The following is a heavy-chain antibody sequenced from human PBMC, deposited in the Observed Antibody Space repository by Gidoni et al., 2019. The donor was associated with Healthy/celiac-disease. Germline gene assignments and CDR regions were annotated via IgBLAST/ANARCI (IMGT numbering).Heavy chain of an antibody. CDR3: AKGAFIPHYFDY. J-gene: IGHJ4*02. D-gene: IGHD3-16*01. CDR1: GFTFSSYA. CDR2: ISGSGGST. V-gene: IGHV3-23*01. Sequence: EVQLLESGGGLVQPGGSLRLSCEASGFTFSSYAMSWVRQAPGQGLEWVSAISGSGGSTYYADSVKGRFTISRDNSKNTLYLQMNSLRADATAVYYCAKGAFIPHYFDYWGQVTLVTVSS.